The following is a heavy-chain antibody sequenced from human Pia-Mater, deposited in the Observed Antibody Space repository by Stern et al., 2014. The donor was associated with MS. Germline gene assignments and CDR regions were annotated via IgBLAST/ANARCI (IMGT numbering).Heavy chain of an antibody. CDR1: GGSIGGSDL. J-gene: IGHJ4*02. D-gene: IGHD2/OR15-2a*01. V-gene: IGHV4-4*02. CDR2: IYHTGST. Sequence: VQLEESGPGLVKPSGTLSLTCNVSGGSIGGSDLRSWVRHPPGKGLEWIGEIYHTGSTNYNPSLKSRVSMSVDKSKNQFSLNLTSVTAADTAVYYCARAGLYDYWGQGTLVTVSS. CDR3: ARAGLYDY.